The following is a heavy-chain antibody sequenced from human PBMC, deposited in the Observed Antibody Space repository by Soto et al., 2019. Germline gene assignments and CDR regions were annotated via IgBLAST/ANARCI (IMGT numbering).Heavy chain of an antibody. Sequence: EVQLLESGGGLARPGGSLRLSCVASGFIFSDYAMTWIRQAPGKGLEWVATISASGGNIEYTDSLKGRFTISRDNSKKTVYLQINGLTADDTAVHYCAKVAGGLGYFDLWGRGTLVTFSS. D-gene: IGHD3-16*01. J-gene: IGHJ2*01. V-gene: IGHV3-23*01. CDR2: ISASGGNI. CDR1: GFIFSDYA. CDR3: AKVAGGLGYFDL.